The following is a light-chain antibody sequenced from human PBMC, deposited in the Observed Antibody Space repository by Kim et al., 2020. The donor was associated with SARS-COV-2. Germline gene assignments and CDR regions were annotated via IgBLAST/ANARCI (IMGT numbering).Light chain of an antibody. Sequence: QSVLTQPPTVSGAPGERVTISCTGSSSNTGAGYDVHWYQQLPGTAPRLIIFAYNNRPSGVPARFSGFKSDTSDSLSITGLQAEDEAYDNCQSYDGDRRGWVFGGGTQLTVL. J-gene: IGLJ3*02. V-gene: IGLV1-40*01. CDR1: SSNTGAGYD. CDR3: QSYDGDRRGWV. CDR2: AYN.